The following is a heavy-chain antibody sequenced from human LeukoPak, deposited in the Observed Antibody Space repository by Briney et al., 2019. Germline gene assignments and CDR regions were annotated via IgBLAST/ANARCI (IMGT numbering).Heavy chain of an antibody. V-gene: IGHV4-34*01. J-gene: IGHJ4*02. CDR2: IYYRGNK. CDR3: ARSILRYYYNASGYYPYYFDY. D-gene: IGHD3-22*01. Sequence: SETLSLTCAVYGGSFSGYYWGWIRQPPGKGLEWIGSIYYRGNKYHNPSVTGRVTMSIDTSKNQFSLRLSSVTAADTAVYYCARSILRYYYNASGYYPYYFDYWGQGMLVTVSS. CDR1: GGSFSGYY.